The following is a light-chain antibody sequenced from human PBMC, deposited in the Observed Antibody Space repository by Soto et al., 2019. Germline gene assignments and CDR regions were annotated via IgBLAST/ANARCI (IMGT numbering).Light chain of an antibody. CDR2: GAA. J-gene: IGKJ1*01. Sequence: EIVLTQSPATLSLSPGERATLSCRAIQSVSSYLAWYQQKPGQAPRLLIYGAATRATGIPARFSGSGSGTEFTLTISSLQSEDFAVYYCQQYNNWPMWTFGQGTKVDIK. CDR1: QSVSSY. V-gene: IGKV3-15*01. CDR3: QQYNNWPMWT.